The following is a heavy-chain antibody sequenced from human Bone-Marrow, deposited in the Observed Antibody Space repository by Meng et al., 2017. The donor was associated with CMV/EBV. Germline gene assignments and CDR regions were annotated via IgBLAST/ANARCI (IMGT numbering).Heavy chain of an antibody. CDR2: ISGSGGST. CDR1: GFTFSSYA. Sequence: GESLKISCAASGFTFSSYAMSWVRQAPGKGLEWVSAISGSGGSTYYADSVKGRFTISRDNSKNTLYLQMNSLRAEDTAVYYCAKGQQLVQRAFAIWGPGTMVTCSS. CDR3: AKGQQLVQRAFAI. D-gene: IGHD6-13*01. J-gene: IGHJ3*02. V-gene: IGHV3-23*01.